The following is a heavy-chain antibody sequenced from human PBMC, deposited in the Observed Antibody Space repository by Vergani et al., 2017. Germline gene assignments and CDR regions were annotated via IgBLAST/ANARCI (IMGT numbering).Heavy chain of an antibody. CDR1: GGSFSGYY. J-gene: IGHJ6*03. Sequence: QVQLQQWGAGLLKPSETLSLTCAVYGGSFSGYYWSWIRQPPGKGLEWIGEINHSGSTNYNPSLKSRVTISVDTSKNQFSLKLSSVTAADTAVYYCARGGRIKYCSSTSCYAWLVDYYYYMDVWGKGTTVTVSS. D-gene: IGHD2-2*01. CDR3: ARGGRIKYCSSTSCYAWLVDYYYYMDV. V-gene: IGHV4-34*01. CDR2: INHSGST.